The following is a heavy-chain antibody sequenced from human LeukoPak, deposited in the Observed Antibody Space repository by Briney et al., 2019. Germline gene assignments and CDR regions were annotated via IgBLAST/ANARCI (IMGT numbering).Heavy chain of an antibody. Sequence: PSETLSLTCTVSGGSISRYYWSWIRQPPGKGLEWIGYIYYSGSTNYNPSLKIRVTISVDTSKNHFSLKLSSVTAADTAVYYCARAGQGDFWSGLRYFDYWGQGTLVTVSS. CDR1: GGSISRYY. CDR2: IYYSGST. V-gene: IGHV4-59*01. D-gene: IGHD3-3*01. CDR3: ARAGQGDFWSGLRYFDY. J-gene: IGHJ4*02.